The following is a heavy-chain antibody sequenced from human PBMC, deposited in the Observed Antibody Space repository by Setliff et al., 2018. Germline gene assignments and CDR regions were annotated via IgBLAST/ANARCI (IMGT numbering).Heavy chain of an antibody. J-gene: IGHJ4*02. CDR2: ISRSSTHI. V-gene: IGHV3-21*01. Sequence: GGSLRLSCAASGFTFSTHSMNWVRQAPGKGLEWVSSISRSSTHIYYADSMKGRFTISRDNAKNSLYLQMNSLGVEDTAVYYCARDLHWGFDYWGLGTLVTVSS. CDR1: GFTFSTHS. D-gene: IGHD7-27*01. CDR3: ARDLHWGFDY.